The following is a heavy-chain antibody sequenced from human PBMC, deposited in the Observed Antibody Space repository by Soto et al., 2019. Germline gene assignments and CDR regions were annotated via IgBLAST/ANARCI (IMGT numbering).Heavy chain of an antibody. CDR2: ISSSSSYI. CDR3: ARKNTGRPALYCTIGVCYLVY. V-gene: IGHV3-21*01. CDR1: GFTFSSYS. Sequence: EVQLVESGGGLVKPGGSLRLSCAASGFTFSSYSMNWVRQAPGRGLEWVSSISSSSSYIYYADSVKGRFTISRDNAKTSLYLQMNRLRAEDTAVYYCARKNTGRPALYCTIGVCYLVYWGQGTLVTVSS. J-gene: IGHJ4*02. D-gene: IGHD2-8*01.